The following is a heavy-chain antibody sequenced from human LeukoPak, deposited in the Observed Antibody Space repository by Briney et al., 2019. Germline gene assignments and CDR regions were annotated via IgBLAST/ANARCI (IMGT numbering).Heavy chain of an antibody. CDR3: VRGNYDNRGYSNAFDI. D-gene: IGHD3-22*01. J-gene: IGHJ3*02. Sequence: SETLSLTCTVSGASISSSYWSWIRQTPGKRLEWIGYIYYNGNSSSNPSLKSRVTISADTSKNQFSLKLSSVTAADTATYYCVRGNYDNRGYSNAFDIWGQGTMVTVSS. V-gene: IGHV4-59*01. CDR1: GASISSSY. CDR2: IYYNGNS.